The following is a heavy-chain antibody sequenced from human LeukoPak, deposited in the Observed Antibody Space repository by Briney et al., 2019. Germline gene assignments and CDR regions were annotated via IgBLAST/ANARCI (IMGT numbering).Heavy chain of an antibody. J-gene: IGHJ4*02. V-gene: IGHV3-33*01. CDR1: GFTFSSYG. CDR2: IWYDGSNK. Sequence: GRALRLSCAASGFTFSSYGMHWVRQAPGKGLEWVAVIWYDGSNKYYADSVKGRFTISRDNSKTTLYLQMNSLRAEDTAVYYCARGEYGVRYFDWLFDYWGQGTLVTVSS. CDR3: ARGEYGVRYFDWLFDY. D-gene: IGHD3-9*01.